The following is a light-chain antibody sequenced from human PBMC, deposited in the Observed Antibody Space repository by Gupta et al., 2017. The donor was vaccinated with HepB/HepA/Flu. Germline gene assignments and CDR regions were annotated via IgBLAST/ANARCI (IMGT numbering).Light chain of an antibody. CDR2: WAS. Sequence: DIVMTQSPDSLAVSLGERAPIICKSSQSVLYSSKNKNYLAWYQQKPGQPPKLLIYWASTRESGVPDRFSGSGSGTDFTLTISSLQAEDVAVYYCQQYYSTPLTFGGGTKVEIK. J-gene: IGKJ4*02. V-gene: IGKV4-1*01. CDR3: QQYYSTPLT. CDR1: QSVLYSSKNKNY.